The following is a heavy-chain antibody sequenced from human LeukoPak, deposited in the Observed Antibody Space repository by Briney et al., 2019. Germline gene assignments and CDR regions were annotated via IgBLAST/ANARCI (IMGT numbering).Heavy chain of an antibody. CDR3: ASDYYDSSGYYAFDY. V-gene: IGHV1-3*01. D-gene: IGHD3-22*01. CDR1: GYTFTSYA. J-gene: IGHJ4*02. CDR2: INAGNGNT. Sequence: ASVKVSCKASGYTFTSYAMHWVRQAPGQRLECMGWINAGNGNTKYSQKFQGRVTITRDTSASTAYMELSSLRSEDTAVYYCASDYYDSSGYYAFDYWGQGTLVTVSS.